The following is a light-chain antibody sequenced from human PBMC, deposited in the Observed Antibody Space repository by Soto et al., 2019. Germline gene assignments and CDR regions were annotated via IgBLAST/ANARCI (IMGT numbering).Light chain of an antibody. V-gene: IGKV1-33*01. Sequence: DIHMTQSPSTLSASVGDRVNITCQASQDIRKHLAWYQQKPGKAPKLLISDASDLQTGDPSRFSGRGSGADYFFSISSLQPEDVGTYYCQQYDNFPQTFGQGTRVDIK. CDR1: QDIRKH. CDR2: DAS. J-gene: IGKJ1*01. CDR3: QQYDNFPQT.